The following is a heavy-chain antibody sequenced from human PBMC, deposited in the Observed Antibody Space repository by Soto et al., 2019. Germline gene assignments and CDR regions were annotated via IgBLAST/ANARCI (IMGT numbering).Heavy chain of an antibody. J-gene: IGHJ6*02. CDR2: ISYDGNNK. CDR1: GFTFSSYV. V-gene: IGHV3-30-3*01. D-gene: IGHD2-15*01. CDR3: ARAGCDGGRCYTLVGLRYGMDV. Sequence: QVQLVESGGGVVQPGRSLRLSCAASGFTFSSYVMHWVRQAPGKGLEWVAVISYDGNNKYYADSVKGRFTISRDNSKNTXYXQMXSRRAEDTAVYYCARAGCDGGRCYTLVGLRYGMDVWGQGTTVTVSS.